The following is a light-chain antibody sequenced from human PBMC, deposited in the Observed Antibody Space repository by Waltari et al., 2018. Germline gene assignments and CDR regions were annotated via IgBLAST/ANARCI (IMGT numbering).Light chain of an antibody. J-gene: IGLJ3*02. CDR1: SSNIGAASD. CDR2: GKN. V-gene: IGLV1-40*01. CDR3: QSYDSSLSGWV. Sequence: QSVLTQPPSVSGAPGQRVTISCTGSSSNIGAASDVHWYQQLPGTAPKLLIYGKNNSPSGVPDLFSASKSGTSASLAITGLQAEDEADYYCQSYDSSLSGWVFGGRTKLTVL.